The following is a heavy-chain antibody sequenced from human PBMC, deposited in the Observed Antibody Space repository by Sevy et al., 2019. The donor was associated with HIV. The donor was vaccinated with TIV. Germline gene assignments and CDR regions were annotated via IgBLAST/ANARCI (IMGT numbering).Heavy chain of an antibody. CDR1: GYTFTGYY. CDR3: ARVPQYYDFWSGYYFGY. V-gene: IGHV1-2*02. D-gene: IGHD3-3*01. Sequence: ASVKVSCKASGYTFTGYYMHWVRQAPGQGLEWMGWINPNSGGTNYAQKFQGRVTMTRETSISTAYMELSRLRSDDTAVYYCARVPQYYDFWSGYYFGYWGQGTLVTVSS. CDR2: INPNSGGT. J-gene: IGHJ4*02.